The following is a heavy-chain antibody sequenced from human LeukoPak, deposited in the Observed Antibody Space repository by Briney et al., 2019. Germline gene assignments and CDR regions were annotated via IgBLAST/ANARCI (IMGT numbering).Heavy chain of an antibody. CDR2: INHSGSA. Sequence: PSETLSLTCAVSGGSFSGYYWSWIRQPPGKGLEWIGEINHSGSANYNPSLKSRVTISLDTSKNQFSLKLSSVTAADTAVYYCARGQGTVTTHWGQGTLVTVSS. V-gene: IGHV4-34*01. CDR1: GGSFSGYY. CDR3: ARGQGTVTTH. D-gene: IGHD4-17*01. J-gene: IGHJ4*02.